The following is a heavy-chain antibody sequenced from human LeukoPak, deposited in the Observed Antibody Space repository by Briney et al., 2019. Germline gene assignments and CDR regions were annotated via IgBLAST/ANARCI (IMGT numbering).Heavy chain of an antibody. J-gene: IGHJ6*02. CDR3: ARGDVLWFGESPRSYYYYGMDV. Sequence: GGSLRLSCAASGFTFSSYSMNWVRQAPGKGLEWVSSISSSSSYIYYADSVKGRFTISRDNAKNSLYLQMNSLRAEDTAVYYCARGDVLWFGESPRSYYYYGMDVWGQGTTVTVSS. V-gene: IGHV3-21*01. CDR2: ISSSSSYI. D-gene: IGHD3-10*01. CDR1: GFTFSSYS.